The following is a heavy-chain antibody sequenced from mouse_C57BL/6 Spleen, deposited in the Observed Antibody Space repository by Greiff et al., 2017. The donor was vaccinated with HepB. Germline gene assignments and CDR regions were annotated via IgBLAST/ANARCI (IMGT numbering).Heavy chain of an antibody. CDR3: ARGDGYYGFDY. D-gene: IGHD2-3*01. Sequence: EVQVVESEGGLVQPGSSMKLSCTASGFTFSDYYMAWVRQVPEKGLEWVANINYDGSSTYYLDSLKSRFIISRDNAKNILYLQMSSLKSEDTATYYCARGDGYYGFDYWGQGTTLTVSS. CDR2: INYDGSST. V-gene: IGHV5-16*01. J-gene: IGHJ2*01. CDR1: GFTFSDYY.